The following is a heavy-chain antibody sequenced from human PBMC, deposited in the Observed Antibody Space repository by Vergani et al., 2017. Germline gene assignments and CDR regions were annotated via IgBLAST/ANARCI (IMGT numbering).Heavy chain of an antibody. Sequence: QLQESGPGLVKASQTLSLTCSVSGAYVGSGGYYWGWIRQPPGKGLEWIGTIYYSGSTYYNPSLKSRVTISVDTSKNQFSLKLNSVTAADTAVYYCARHKEQLVPGNYYYYYYMDVGGKGTTVTVSS. D-gene: IGHD6-13*01. CDR1: GAYVGSGGYY. V-gene: IGHV4-39*01. CDR2: IYYSGST. CDR3: ARHKEQLVPGNYYYYYYMDV. J-gene: IGHJ6*03.